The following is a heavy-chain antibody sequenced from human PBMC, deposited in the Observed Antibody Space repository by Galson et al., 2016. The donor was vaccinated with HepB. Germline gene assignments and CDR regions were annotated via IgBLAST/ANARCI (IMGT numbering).Heavy chain of an antibody. J-gene: IGHJ4*02. D-gene: IGHD3-10*01. CDR3: ARSYLLGRGFGS. CDR1: GDSVSSNSAG. V-gene: IGHV6-1*01. Sequence: CAISGDSVSSNSAGWNWIRQSPSRGLEWLGRTFYRSNWRNDYAESVRSRITITPDTSKNQSSLQLNSVTPEDTAVYYCARSYLLGRGFGSWGQGTLVTVSA. CDR2: TFYRSNWRN.